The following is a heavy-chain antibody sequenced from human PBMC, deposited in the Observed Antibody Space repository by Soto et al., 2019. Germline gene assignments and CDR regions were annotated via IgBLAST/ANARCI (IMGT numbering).Heavy chain of an antibody. CDR1: GGTFTRFA. J-gene: IGHJ6*02. D-gene: IGHD3-3*01. V-gene: IGHV1-69*06. CDR2: IIPIYGAA. Sequence: QVQLVQSGAEVKKPGSSVKVSCTASGGTFTRFAFSWVRQAPGQGLEWLGGIIPIYGAANYGEKFQGRVTITADRSTSTAYMELSSLRSDDTAVYYCARASAYDFWSGHHLDVRGQGTSVTVSS. CDR3: ARASAYDFWSGHHLDV.